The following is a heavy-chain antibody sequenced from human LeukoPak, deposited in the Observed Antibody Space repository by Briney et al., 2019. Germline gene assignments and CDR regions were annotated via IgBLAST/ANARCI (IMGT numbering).Heavy chain of an antibody. Sequence: GGSLRLSCAASGFTFSSYAMSWVRQPPGKGLEWVSAISGSGGSTYYADSVKGRFTISRDNSKNTLYLQMNRLRAEDTAVYYCAKDDALGYPGGYWGQGTLVTVSS. V-gene: IGHV3-23*01. J-gene: IGHJ4*02. CDR3: AKDDALGYPGGY. CDR2: ISGSGGST. CDR1: GFTFSSYA. D-gene: IGHD2-15*01.